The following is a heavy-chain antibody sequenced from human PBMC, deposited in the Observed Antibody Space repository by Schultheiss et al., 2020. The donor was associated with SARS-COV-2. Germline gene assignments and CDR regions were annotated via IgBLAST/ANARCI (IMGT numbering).Heavy chain of an antibody. V-gene: IGHV3-23*01. D-gene: IGHD1-26*01. CDR1: GFTFSSYD. J-gene: IGHJ4*02. Sequence: GGSLRLSCAASGFTFSSYDMHWVRQATGKGLEWVSAISGSGGSTYYADSGKGRFTISRDNSKNTLFLQMNSLRAEDTAVYYCARVKRWELPLDYWGQGTLVTVSS. CDR3: ARVKRWELPLDY. CDR2: ISGSGGST.